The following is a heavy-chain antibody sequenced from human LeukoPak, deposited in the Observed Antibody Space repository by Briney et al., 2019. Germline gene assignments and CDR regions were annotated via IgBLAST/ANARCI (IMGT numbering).Heavy chain of an antibody. V-gene: IGHV4-59*01. D-gene: IGHD3-22*01. CDR1: GGSISSYY. Sequence: KPSETLSLTCTVSGGSISSYYWSWIRQPPGKGLEWIGYIYYSGSTNYNPSLKSRVTISVDTSKNQFSLKLSSVTAADTAVYYCAREGKTYYYDSSGYTPPLFDPWGQGTLVTVSS. J-gene: IGHJ5*02. CDR2: IYYSGST. CDR3: AREGKTYYYDSSGYTPPLFDP.